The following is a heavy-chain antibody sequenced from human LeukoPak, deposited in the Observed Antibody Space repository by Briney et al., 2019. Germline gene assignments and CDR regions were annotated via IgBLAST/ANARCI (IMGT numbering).Heavy chain of an antibody. D-gene: IGHD4-17*01. CDR1: GFTFSSYA. CDR3: AKSPIYGDYYYFDF. Sequence: PGGSLRLSCAASGFTFSSYAMTWVRQAPGKGLEGVSTISGSGGSTYYADSVKGRFTISRDNSKNTLFLQMNSLRAEDTAVYYCAKSPIYGDYYYFDFWGQGTLVTVSS. CDR2: ISGSGGST. J-gene: IGHJ4*02. V-gene: IGHV3-23*01.